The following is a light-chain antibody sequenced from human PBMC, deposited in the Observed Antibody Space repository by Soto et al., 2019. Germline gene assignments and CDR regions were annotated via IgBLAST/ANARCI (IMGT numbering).Light chain of an antibody. J-gene: IGLJ3*02. CDR2: GNS. Sequence: QSVLTQPPSVSGAPGQRVTISCTGSSSNIRAGYDVHWYQQLPGTAPKLLIYGNSNRPSRVPDRFSGSKSGTSASLAITGLQAEDEADYYCQSYDSSLSGWVFGGGTKLTVL. CDR3: QSYDSSLSGWV. CDR1: SSNIRAGYD. V-gene: IGLV1-40*01.